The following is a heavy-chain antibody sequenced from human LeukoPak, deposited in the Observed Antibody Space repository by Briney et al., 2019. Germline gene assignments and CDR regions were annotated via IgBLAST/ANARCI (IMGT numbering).Heavy chain of an antibody. Sequence: ASVKVSCKASGYTFTSYYMHWVRQAPGQGLEWMGIINPSGGSTSYAQKFQGRVTMTRDMSTSTVYMELSSLRSEDTAVYYCARDRVAAAGKGENYFDYWGQGTLVTVSS. D-gene: IGHD6-13*01. CDR2: INPSGGST. CDR1: GYTFTSYY. J-gene: IGHJ4*02. CDR3: ARDRVAAAGKGENYFDY. V-gene: IGHV1-46*01.